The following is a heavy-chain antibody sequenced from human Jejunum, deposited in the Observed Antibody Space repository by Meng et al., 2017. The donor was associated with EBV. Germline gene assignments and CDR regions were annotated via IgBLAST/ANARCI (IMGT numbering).Heavy chain of an antibody. V-gene: IGHV4-4*02. J-gene: IGHJ5*02. CDR2: IYYTGRT. CDR3: ATSMSGYSYGYS. Sequence: QGRVYGADPGLVQTTGTLSLTCAVSGASIISSHWWSWVRQAPGAGLEWIGEIYYTGRTNYTPSLKSRVSMSIDKSKNQFSLNLNSVTVADTAVYYCATSMSGYSYGYSWGQGTLVTVSS. D-gene: IGHD5-12*01. CDR1: GASIISSHW.